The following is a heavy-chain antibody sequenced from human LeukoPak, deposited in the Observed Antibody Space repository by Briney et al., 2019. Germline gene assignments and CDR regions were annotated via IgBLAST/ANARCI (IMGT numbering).Heavy chain of an antibody. CDR3: ARGSTTVTTKDWFDP. D-gene: IGHD4-17*01. J-gene: IGHJ5*02. Sequence: GSLRLSCAASGFTFSSYWMHWVRQVPGKVLVWVARINTYGTSTTYGDSVEGRFTISRDNAKNTLYLEMNSLRDDDTAVYYCARGSTTVTTKDWFDPWGQGTQVTVSS. CDR1: GFTFSSYW. CDR2: INTYGTST. V-gene: IGHV3-74*03.